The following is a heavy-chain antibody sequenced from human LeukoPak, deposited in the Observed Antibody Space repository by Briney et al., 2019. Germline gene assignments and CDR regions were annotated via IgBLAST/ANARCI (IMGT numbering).Heavy chain of an antibody. Sequence: GESLKISCKGSGYSFTNCWIAWVRQMPGKGLEWMGRIDPSDSYTNYSPSFQGHVTISADKSISTAYLHCSSLKASDTAMYYCASHSAIAATGDAFDIWGQGTMVTVSS. CDR2: IDPSDSYT. V-gene: IGHV5-10-1*01. CDR1: GYSFTNCW. J-gene: IGHJ3*02. D-gene: IGHD6-13*01. CDR3: ASHSAIAATGDAFDI.